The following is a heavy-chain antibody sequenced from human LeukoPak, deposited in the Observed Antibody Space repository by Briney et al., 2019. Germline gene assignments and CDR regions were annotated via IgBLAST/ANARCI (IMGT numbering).Heavy chain of an antibody. CDR1: GFTVSSNY. CDR2: IYSGGST. D-gene: IGHD6-6*01. CDR3: ARDLEYSSSS. J-gene: IGHJ4*02. V-gene: IGHV3-53*01. Sequence: PGGSLRLSCAASGFTVSSNYMSWVRQAPGKGLEWVSVIYSGGSTYYADSVKGRFTISGDNSKNTLYLQMNSLRAEDTAVYYCARDLEYSSSSGGQGTLVTVSS.